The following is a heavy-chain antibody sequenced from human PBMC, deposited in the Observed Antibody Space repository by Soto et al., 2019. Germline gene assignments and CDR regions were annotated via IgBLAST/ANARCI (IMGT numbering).Heavy chain of an antibody. CDR2: ISGGGGGT. CDR1: GLSVNNYV. Sequence: PGXSLEIACAASGLSVNNYVVTGVLKEQGKGLEWVSTISGGGGGTYHADSVKGRFTISRDNSRNTLYLQMNSLRAADTVVYHCVKGFPQSNNRGYFDTWGQGTLVSVYS. D-gene: IGHD4-4*01. J-gene: IGHJ4*02. CDR3: VKGFPQSNNRGYFDT. V-gene: IGHV3-23*01.